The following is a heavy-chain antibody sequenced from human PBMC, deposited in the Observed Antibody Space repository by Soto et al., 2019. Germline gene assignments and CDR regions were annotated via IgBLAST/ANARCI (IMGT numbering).Heavy chain of an antibody. V-gene: IGHV4-34*01. J-gene: IGHJ4*02. D-gene: IGHD3-10*01. CDR2: INHSGST. CDR1: GGSFSGYY. CDR3: ARAGSTYYYGSGSYYRKTYYFDY. Sequence: SETLSLTCAVYGGSFSGYYWSWIRQPPGKGLEWIGEINHSGSTNYNPSLKSRVTISVDTSKNQFSLKLSSVTAADTAVYYCARAGSTYYYGSGSYYRKTYYFDYWGQGTLVTVSS.